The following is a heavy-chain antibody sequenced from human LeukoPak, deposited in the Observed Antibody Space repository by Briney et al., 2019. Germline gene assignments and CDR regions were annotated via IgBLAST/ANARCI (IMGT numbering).Heavy chain of an antibody. CDR2: IYYSGST. J-gene: IGHJ4*02. CDR3: ARGTMGATHFDY. D-gene: IGHD1-26*01. CDR1: GGSISSGSQY. V-gene: IGHV4-61*01. Sequence: SETLSLTCTVSGGSISSGSQYRNWIRQPPGKGLEWVGYIYYSGSTNYNPSLKSRVTISLDTSKNQFSLKLSSVTAADTAVYYCARGTMGATHFDYWGQGTLVTVSS.